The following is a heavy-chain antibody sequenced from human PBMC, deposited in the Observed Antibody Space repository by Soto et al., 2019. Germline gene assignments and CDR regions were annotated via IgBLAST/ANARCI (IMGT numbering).Heavy chain of an antibody. CDR3: ASSPQRLFRQWELPSFDP. Sequence: SVKVSCKASGGTFSSYAISWVRQAPGQGLEWMGGITPIFGTANYAQKFQGRVTITADESTSTAYMELSSLRSEDTAVYYCASSPQRLFRQWELPSFDPWGQGTLVTVSS. D-gene: IGHD1-26*01. J-gene: IGHJ5*02. CDR2: ITPIFGTA. V-gene: IGHV1-69*13. CDR1: GGTFSSYA.